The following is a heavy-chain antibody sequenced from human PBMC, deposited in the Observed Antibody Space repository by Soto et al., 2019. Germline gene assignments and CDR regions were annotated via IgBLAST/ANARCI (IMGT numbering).Heavy chain of an antibody. Sequence: VESLKISCHCSGYTLSNFWIGWVRQLPGKGLEWMGIIYPGDHETRYSPSFHGKVTISADKSINTAYLQWNSLEASDTAFYFCARSPRSSPYFDYWGQGALVTVSS. D-gene: IGHD6-13*01. J-gene: IGHJ4*02. CDR2: IYPGDHET. V-gene: IGHV5-51*01. CDR1: GYTLSNFW. CDR3: ARSPRSSPYFDY.